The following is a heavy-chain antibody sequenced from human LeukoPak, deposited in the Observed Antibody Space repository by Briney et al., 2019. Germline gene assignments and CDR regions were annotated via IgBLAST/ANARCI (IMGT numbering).Heavy chain of an antibody. V-gene: IGHV3-30*03. Sequence: GGSLRLSCAASGFTFSSYGMHWVRQAPGKGLEWVAVISYDGSNKYYADSVKGRFTTSRDNSKNTVYLQMNSLRPEDTALYYCARKGYGENQPIGSDFWGQGTLVTVSS. D-gene: IGHD5-12*01. CDR1: GFTFSSYG. J-gene: IGHJ4*02. CDR3: ARKGYGENQPIGSDF. CDR2: ISYDGSNK.